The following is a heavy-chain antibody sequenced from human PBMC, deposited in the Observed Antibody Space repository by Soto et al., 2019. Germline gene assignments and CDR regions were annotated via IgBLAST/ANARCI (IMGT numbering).Heavy chain of an antibody. CDR1: GQSFSGHS. CDR2: INESGST. V-gene: IGHV4-34*01. CDR3: ARGSGIVALPGELEDVNYDY. D-gene: IGHD1-1*01. J-gene: IGHJ4*02. Sequence: QVQLQQWGAGLGKPSETLSLSCAVYGQSFSGHSWAWIRQPPGKGLEWIGEINESGSTYYNPSLKSRVTISTDTSKNQFSLKLSSVSAADTAAYFCARGSGIVALPGELEDVNYDYWGQGTLVNVSS.